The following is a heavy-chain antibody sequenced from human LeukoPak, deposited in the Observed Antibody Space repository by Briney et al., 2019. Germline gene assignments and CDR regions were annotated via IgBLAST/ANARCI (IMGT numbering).Heavy chain of an antibody. J-gene: IGHJ4*02. CDR1: GFTFSSYA. CDR3: AAPGYSSSWYEDY. CDR2: ISGSGGST. D-gene: IGHD6-13*01. Sequence: GGSLRLSCAASGFTFSSYAMSWVRQAPGKWLEWVSAISGSGGSTYYADSVKGRFTISRDNSKNTLYLQMNSLRAEDTAVYYCAAPGYSSSWYEDYWGQGTLVTVSS. V-gene: IGHV3-23*01.